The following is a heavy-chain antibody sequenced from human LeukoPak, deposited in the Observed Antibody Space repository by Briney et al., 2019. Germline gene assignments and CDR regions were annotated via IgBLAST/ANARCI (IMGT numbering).Heavy chain of an antibody. V-gene: IGHV3-23*01. J-gene: IGHJ6*03. CDR3: AKNGDRGAYCTGGTCYPYFYYYMDV. D-gene: IGHD2-15*01. CDR2: ISSSGGTT. Sequence: GGSLRLSCAASGITFSSYGMSWVRQAPGKGLEWVSSISSSGGTTYYADSVKGRFTISRDNSKNTLYLQMNSLRAEDTAIYYCAKNGDRGAYCTGGTCYPYFYYYMDVWGKGTTVTI. CDR1: GITFSSYG.